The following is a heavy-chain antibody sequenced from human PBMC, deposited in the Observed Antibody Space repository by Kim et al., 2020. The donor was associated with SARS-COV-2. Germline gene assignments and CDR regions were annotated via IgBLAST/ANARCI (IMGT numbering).Heavy chain of an antibody. D-gene: IGHD3-10*01. J-gene: IGHJ6*02. CDR1: GFTFDDYA. CDR3: AKDIFPHYYGSGSYEYYYYGMDV. Sequence: GGSLRLSCAASGFTFDDYAMHWVRQAPGKGLEWVSGISWNSGSIGYADSVKGRFTISRDNAKNSLYLQMNSLRAEDTALYYCAKDIFPHYYGSGSYEYYYYGMDVWGQGPTVPVS. V-gene: IGHV3-9*01. CDR2: ISWNSGSI.